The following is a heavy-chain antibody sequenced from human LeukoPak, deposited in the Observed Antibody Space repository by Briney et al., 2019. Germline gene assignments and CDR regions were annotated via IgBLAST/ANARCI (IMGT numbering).Heavy chain of an antibody. J-gene: IGHJ4*02. CDR1: GFIFNNYA. Sequence: GGSLRLSCAGSGFIFNNYAMHWVRQPAGKGLEWVSGISWNGGSIDYADSVKGRFTISRDNAKNSLYLQMNSLRVEDTAFYYCAKDNRRHYTSGPNPDSLHWGQGALVTVSS. D-gene: IGHD6-19*01. V-gene: IGHV3-9*01. CDR3: AKDNRRHYTSGPNPDSLH. CDR2: ISWNGGSI.